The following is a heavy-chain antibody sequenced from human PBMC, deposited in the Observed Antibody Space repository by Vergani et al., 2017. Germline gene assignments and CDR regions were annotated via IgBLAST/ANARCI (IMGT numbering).Heavy chain of an antibody. CDR1: GGSISSSSYY. CDR3: ARLEIVAEMATPISAFDI. V-gene: IGHV4-39*01. CDR2: IYYSGST. D-gene: IGHD5-24*01. Sequence: QLQLQESGPGLVKPSETLSLTCTVSGGSISSSSYYWGWIRQPPGKGLEWIGSIYYSGSTYYNPSLKSRVTISVDTSKNKFSLKLSSVTAADTAVYYCARLEIVAEMATPISAFDIWGQGTMVTVSS. J-gene: IGHJ3*02.